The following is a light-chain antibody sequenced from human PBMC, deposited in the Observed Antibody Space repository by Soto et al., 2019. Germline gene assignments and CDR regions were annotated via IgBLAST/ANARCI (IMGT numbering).Light chain of an antibody. CDR1: SSDVGGYNY. J-gene: IGLJ1*01. V-gene: IGLV2-8*01. Sequence: QSVLTQPPSASGSPGQSVTISCTGTSSDVGGYNYVSWYQQHPGKAPKLMIYEVSKRPSGVPDRFSGSKSGNTASLTVSGLQAEDEADYYCSSYAGCNYLVFVTGTKVIVL. CDR2: EVS. CDR3: SSYAGCNYLV.